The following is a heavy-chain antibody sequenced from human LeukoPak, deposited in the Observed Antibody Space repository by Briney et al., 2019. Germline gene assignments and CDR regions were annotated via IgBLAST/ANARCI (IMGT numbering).Heavy chain of an antibody. D-gene: IGHD3-10*01. CDR2: ISFDGSNK. CDR1: GFTFSSYG. Sequence: HPGKSLRLSCAASGFTFSSYGMHWVRQAPGKGLEWVALISFDGSNKYYADSVKGRFTISRDNSKNTLYLQMNSLRAEDTAVYYCAKDFWGSGSYSDYWGQGTLVTVSS. CDR3: AKDFWGSGSYSDY. J-gene: IGHJ4*02. V-gene: IGHV3-30*18.